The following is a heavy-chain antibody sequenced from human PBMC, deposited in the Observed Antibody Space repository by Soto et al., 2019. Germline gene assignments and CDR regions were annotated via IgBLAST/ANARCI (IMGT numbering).Heavy chain of an antibody. CDR1: GFTFSSFA. CDR2: TSYEVDEI. J-gene: IGHJ2*01. D-gene: IGHD3-10*01. CDR3: ARGNWALLGYLDL. Sequence: QVQLVESGGDVVQPGGSLRLSCEAAGFTFSSFAMHWVRQAPGKGLEWVAVTSYEVDEIYYGDSVKGRFTISRDNSKNTLFLQMNSLGVEDTALYYCARGNWALLGYLDLWGRGTLVTVSS. V-gene: IGHV3-30*03.